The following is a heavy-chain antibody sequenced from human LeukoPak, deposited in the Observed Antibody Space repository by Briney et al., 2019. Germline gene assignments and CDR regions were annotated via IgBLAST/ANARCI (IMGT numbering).Heavy chain of an antibody. D-gene: IGHD3-3*01. CDR1: GASISSGSYY. V-gene: IGHV4-61*02. CDR3: ARDQGVTIFGVVTHYYMDV. J-gene: IGHJ6*03. Sequence: PSETLSLTCTVSGASISSGSYYWSWIRQPAGKGLEWTGRIYTSGSTNYNPSLKSRVTISVGTAKNQFSLKLSSVTAADTAVYYCARDQGVTIFGVVTHYYMDVWGKGTTVTVSS. CDR2: IYTSGST.